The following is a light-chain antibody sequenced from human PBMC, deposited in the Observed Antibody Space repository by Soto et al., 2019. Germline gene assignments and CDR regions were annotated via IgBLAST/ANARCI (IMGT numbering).Light chain of an antibody. J-gene: IGLJ2*01. CDR1: SGSIASNY. CDR2: EDN. V-gene: IGLV6-57*04. CDR3: QFYDSGTVV. Sequence: NFMLTQPHSVSESPGKTVTISCTRSSGSIASNYVQWYQQRPGSAPTTVIYEDNQRPSGVPDRFSGSTDGSSNSASLTISGLQTGDGADYSFQFYDSGTVVFGGGPQLTV.